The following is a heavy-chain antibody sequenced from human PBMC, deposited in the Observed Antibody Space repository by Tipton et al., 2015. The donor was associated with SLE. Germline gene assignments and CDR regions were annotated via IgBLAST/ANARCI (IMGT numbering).Heavy chain of an antibody. J-gene: IGHJ4*02. V-gene: IGHV3-11*04. D-gene: IGHD4-23*01. CDR3: AKDYDYGGHFDY. Sequence: SLRLSCAASGFTFGDYYMSWVRQAPGKGLEWVSYISVSGDLIWYADSVKGRFTISRDNAKDSLYLQMNSLRDDDTGLYYCAKDYDYGGHFDYWGQGTLVTVSS. CDR1: GFTFGDYY. CDR2: ISVSGDLI.